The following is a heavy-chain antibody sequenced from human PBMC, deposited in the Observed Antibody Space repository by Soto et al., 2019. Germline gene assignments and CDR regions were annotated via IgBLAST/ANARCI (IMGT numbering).Heavy chain of an antibody. CDR1: GYTFTSYG. V-gene: IGHV1-18*01. CDR2: ISAYNGNT. CDR3: ARVYYYDSSGYYSGYNWFDP. J-gene: IGHJ5*02. D-gene: IGHD3-22*01. Sequence: ASVKVSCKASGYTFTSYGISWVRQAPGQGLEWMGWISAYNGNTNYAQKLQGRVTMTTDTSTSTAYMELRSLRSDDTAVYYCARVYYYDSSGYYSGYNWFDPWGQGTLVTVS.